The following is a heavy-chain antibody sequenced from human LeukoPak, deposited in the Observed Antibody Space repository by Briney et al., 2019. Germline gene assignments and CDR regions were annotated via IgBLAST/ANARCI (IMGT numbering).Heavy chain of an antibody. CDR2: INPNSGGT. J-gene: IGHJ3*02. CDR1: GYTFTGYY. D-gene: IGHD5-12*01. V-gene: IGHV1-2*06. CDR3: ARNPYDYDAFDI. Sequence: APVKVSCKASGYTFTGYYMHWVRQAPGQGLEWMGRINPNSGGTNYAQKFQGRVTMTRDTSISAAYMELSRLRSDDTAVYYCARNPYDYDAFDIWGQGTMVTVSS.